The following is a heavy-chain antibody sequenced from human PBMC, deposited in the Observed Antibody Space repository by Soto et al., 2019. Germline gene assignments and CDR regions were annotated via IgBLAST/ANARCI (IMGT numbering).Heavy chain of an antibody. D-gene: IGHD3-10*01. J-gene: IGHJ5*02. CDR1: GFTFGNFW. Sequence: GGSLRLSCSDSGFTFGNFWIHWVRQAPGKGLEWVSHIGPDGTDIVYADSVKGRFIISRDNARNTVYLQMNSLEAEDTAVYYCAKDMVRGVIGSPMKLDPWGQGTLVTVPQ. CDR3: AKDMVRGVIGSPMKLDP. CDR2: IGPDGTDI. V-gene: IGHV3-74*03.